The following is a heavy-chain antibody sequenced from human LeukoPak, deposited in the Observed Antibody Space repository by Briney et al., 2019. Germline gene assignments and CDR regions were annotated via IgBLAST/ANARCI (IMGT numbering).Heavy chain of an antibody. CDR1: GGSFSGYY. CDR2: INHSGST. CDR3: GRGRRLYGSGSYYPPHPFDI. D-gene: IGHD3-10*01. V-gene: IGHV4-34*01. J-gene: IGHJ3*02. Sequence: SEALSLTCAVYGGSFSGYYWSWIRQPPGKGLEWIGEINHSGSTNYNPSLKSRVTISLDMSKNQFSLKLTSVTAADTAVYYCGRGRRLYGSGSYYPPHPFDIWGQGTMVTASS.